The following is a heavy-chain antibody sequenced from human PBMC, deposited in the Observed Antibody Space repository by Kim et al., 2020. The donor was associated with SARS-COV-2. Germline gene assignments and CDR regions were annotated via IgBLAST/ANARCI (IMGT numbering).Heavy chain of an antibody. CDR3: ARDTNYDFWSGYSAAFDI. D-gene: IGHD3-3*01. CDR1: GFTFSSYS. CDR2: ISSSSTI. V-gene: IGHV3-48*02. J-gene: IGHJ3*02. Sequence: GGPLRLSCAASGFTFSSYSMNWVRQAPGKGLEWVSYISSSSTIYYADSVKGRFTISRDNAKNSLYLQMNSLRDEDTAVYYCARDTNYDFWSGYSAAFDIWGQGTMVTVSS.